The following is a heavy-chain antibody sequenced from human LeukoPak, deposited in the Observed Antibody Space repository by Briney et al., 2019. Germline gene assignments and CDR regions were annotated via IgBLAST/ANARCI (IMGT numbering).Heavy chain of an antibody. CDR1: GFTFSTYW. D-gene: IGHD2-15*01. J-gene: IGHJ4*02. Sequence: PGGSPRLSCAASGFTFSTYWMHWVRQAPGKGLMWVSHINGDGSTIAYADSVKGRFTISRDNAKNTMYLQMNSLRAEDAALYYCASLTGWSQVSDYWGQGTLVTVSS. CDR3: ASLTGWSQVSDY. CDR2: INGDGSTI. V-gene: IGHV3-74*03.